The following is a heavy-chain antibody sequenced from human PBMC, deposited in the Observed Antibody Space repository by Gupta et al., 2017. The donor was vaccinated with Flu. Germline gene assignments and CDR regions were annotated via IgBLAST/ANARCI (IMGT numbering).Heavy chain of an antibody. D-gene: IGHD5-24*01. CDR2: LNGDASTT. J-gene: IGHJ4*02. V-gene: IGHV3-74*03. CDR3: ARVGRDGYSNFDQ. Sequence: EVQLVESGGGLVQPGESLRLSCVASGFTFGHYWIPWVRHVPGKGLVWGSRLNGDASTTTYADSVEGRFTISRDNAKNTLYLQMNSLSVEDTALYYCARVGRDGYSNFDQWGQGTLVTVSS. CDR1: GFTFGHYW.